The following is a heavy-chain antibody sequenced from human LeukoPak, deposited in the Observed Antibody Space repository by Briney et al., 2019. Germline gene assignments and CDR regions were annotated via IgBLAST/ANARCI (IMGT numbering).Heavy chain of an antibody. V-gene: IGHV1-18*01. J-gene: IGHJ3*01. D-gene: IGHD2-15*01. CDR1: GYTFTSSH. CDR3: SGTPHYCSGRSGYFDVFDF. CDR2: IISYSDNP. Sequence: ASVKDSCKASGYTFTSSHITWVRQAPGQGLEWMGWIISYSDNPTYARNLQRRLTMTTDTATSTALLELRSLRSDDTAVYDDSGTPHYCSGRSGYFDVFDFWGQGTMVTVSS.